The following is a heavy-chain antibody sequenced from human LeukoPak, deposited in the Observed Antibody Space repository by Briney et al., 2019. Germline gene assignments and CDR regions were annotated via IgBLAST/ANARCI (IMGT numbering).Heavy chain of an antibody. J-gene: IGHJ6*03. CDR1: DGSFSGYY. V-gene: IGHV4-34*01. D-gene: IGHD5-24*01. Sequence: SETLSLTCAVYDGSFSGYYWSWIRQPPGKGLEWIGEINHSGSTNYNPSLKSRVTISVDTSKNQFSLKLSSVTAAETAVYYCAREGRYRYGYNEYHSYMDIWGKGTTVTVSS. CDR2: INHSGST. CDR3: AREGRYRYGYNEYHSYMDI.